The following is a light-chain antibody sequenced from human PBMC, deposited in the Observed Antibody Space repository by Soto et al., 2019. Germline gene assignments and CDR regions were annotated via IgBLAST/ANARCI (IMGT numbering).Light chain of an antibody. CDR3: QKYNSAPLT. CDR1: QGIGVY. J-gene: IGKJ4*01. Sequence: DIQMTQSPSSLSASLGDRVTXTCRASQGIGVYLAWFQQKPGKVPKLLIYAASTLQSGVPSRFSGSGSGTDFTLTISSLQPEDFATYYCQKYNSAPLTFGGGTKVEIK. V-gene: IGKV1-27*01. CDR2: AAS.